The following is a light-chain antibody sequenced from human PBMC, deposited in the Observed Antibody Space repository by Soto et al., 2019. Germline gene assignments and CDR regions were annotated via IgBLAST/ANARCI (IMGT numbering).Light chain of an antibody. J-gene: IGLJ2*01. CDR3: RSYAGSTFVL. CDR2: EVT. Sequence: QSALTQPPSASGSPGQSVTISCTGTSSDVGDYNYVSWYQHNPGKAPKFIIYEVTKRPSGIPDSFSGSKSGNTASLTVSGLQAEGEDYYYCRSYAGSTFVLFGVGTKLTVL. CDR1: SSDVGDYNY. V-gene: IGLV2-8*01.